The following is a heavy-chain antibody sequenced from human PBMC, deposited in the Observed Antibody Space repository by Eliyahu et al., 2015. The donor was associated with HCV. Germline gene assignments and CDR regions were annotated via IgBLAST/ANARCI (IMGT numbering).Heavy chain of an antibody. D-gene: IGHD2-2*01. CDR1: GFSLSASGMC. J-gene: IGHJ6*04. Sequence: QVTLRESGPALVKPTQTLTLTCTFSGFSLSASGMCVNWIRQPPGKALEWLALIDWDGDKYYSTSLKTRLTISKDTSKNQVVLTMTNMDPVDTATYYCTQIPPNPGTTSCYAGGYYYYGMDVWGKGTTVTVSS. V-gene: IGHV2-70*01. CDR2: IDWDGDK. CDR3: TQIPPNPGTTSCYAGGYYYYGMDV.